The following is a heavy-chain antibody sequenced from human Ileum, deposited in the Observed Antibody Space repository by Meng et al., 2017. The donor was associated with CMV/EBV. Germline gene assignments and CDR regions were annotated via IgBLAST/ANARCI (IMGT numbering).Heavy chain of an antibody. CDR3: AHFVGGYYPSRPDY. CDR1: GFSPSTSGEG. D-gene: IGHD1-26*01. CDR2: IYRGDDK. Sequence: QLTLKESGPSLVKPTQTPTLTCSFSGFSPSTSGEGVGWIRQPPGKALEWLALIYRGDDKRYSPSLNSRLTIAKDTSKNEVVLTLTNMGPIDTGTYYCAHFVGGYYPSRPDYWGQGTLVTVSS. V-gene: IGHV2-5*02. J-gene: IGHJ4*02.